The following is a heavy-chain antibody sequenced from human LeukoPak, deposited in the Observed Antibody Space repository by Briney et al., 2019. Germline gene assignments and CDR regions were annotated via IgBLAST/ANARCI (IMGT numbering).Heavy chain of an antibody. CDR3: SRSLEY. CDR2: INRGGGEK. V-gene: IGHV3-7*03. Sequence: GGSLRLSCAASGFTFGTYWMDWVRQAPGKGLEWVANINRGGGEKYYVDSVKGRFTISRDNAKNSLYLQMNSLRAEDTAVYYCSRSLEYWGQGTLVTVSS. CDR1: GFTFGTYW. J-gene: IGHJ4*02.